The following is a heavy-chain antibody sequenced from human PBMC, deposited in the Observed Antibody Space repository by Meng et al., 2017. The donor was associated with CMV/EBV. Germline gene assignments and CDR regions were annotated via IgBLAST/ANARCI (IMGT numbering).Heavy chain of an antibody. Sequence: QGQLVLSGAEVKNHGASVKVPGKALGYTATDYYIHWVRQAPGQWLEWMGWINPNDDTNYAQNFQGRVTMTRDMSINTVYMELSRLTSDDTAVYYCARSSGWSRFDYWGLGTLVTVSS. CDR1: GYTATDYY. CDR3: ARSSGWSRFDY. D-gene: IGHD6-19*01. V-gene: IGHV1-2*02. J-gene: IGHJ4*02. CDR2: INPNDDT.